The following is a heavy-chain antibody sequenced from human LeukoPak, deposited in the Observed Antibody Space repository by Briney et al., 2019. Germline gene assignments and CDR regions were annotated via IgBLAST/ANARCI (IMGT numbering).Heavy chain of an antibody. Sequence: PGGSLRLSCAASGFTFSGYWMSWLRQAPGKGLEWVANIKQDGSEKYYVDSVRGRFTISRDNAKNSLYLQMNSLRAEDTAVYYCARDRGFGQADVWGKGTTVTASS. CDR1: GFTFSGYW. V-gene: IGHV3-7*01. CDR2: IKQDGSEK. D-gene: IGHD3-10*01. J-gene: IGHJ6*04. CDR3: ARDRGFGQADV.